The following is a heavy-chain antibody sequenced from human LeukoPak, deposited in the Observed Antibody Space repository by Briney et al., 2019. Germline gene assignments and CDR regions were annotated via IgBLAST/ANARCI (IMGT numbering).Heavy chain of an antibody. V-gene: IGHV3-48*01. Sequence: GGSLRLSCAASGFTFSSSGMQWVRQAPGKGLEWVSYISSSSSTIYYADSVKGRFTISRDNSKNTLYLQMNSLRAEDTAVYYCAKRTPVDYWGQGTLVTVSS. CDR2: ISSSSSTI. J-gene: IGHJ4*02. CDR3: AKRTPVDY. CDR1: GFTFSSSG.